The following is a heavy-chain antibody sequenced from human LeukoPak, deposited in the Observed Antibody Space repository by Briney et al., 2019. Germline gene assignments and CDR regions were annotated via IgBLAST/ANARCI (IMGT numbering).Heavy chain of an antibody. CDR2: IYTSGST. J-gene: IGHJ3*02. CDR1: GGSISSYY. V-gene: IGHV4-4*09. Sequence: SETLSLTCTVSGGSISSYYWSWIRQPPGKGLEWIGYIYTSGSTYYNPSLKSRVTISVDTSKNQFSLKLSSVTAADTAVYYCARVGPVAFDIWGQGTMVTVSS. D-gene: IGHD1-26*01. CDR3: ARVGPVAFDI.